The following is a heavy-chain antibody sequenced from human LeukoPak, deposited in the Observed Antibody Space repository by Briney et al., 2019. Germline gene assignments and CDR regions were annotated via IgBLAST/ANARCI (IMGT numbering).Heavy chain of an antibody. CDR1: GFTFDDYA. CDR3: ARDIS. V-gene: IGHV3-9*01. J-gene: IGHJ5*02. Sequence: GGSLRLSCAASGFTFDDYAMHWVRQAPGKGLEWVSGISWNGGSIDYGDSVKGRFTISRDNAKNSLYLQMNSLRAEDTAIYYCARDISWGQGILVTVSS. CDR2: ISWNGGSI.